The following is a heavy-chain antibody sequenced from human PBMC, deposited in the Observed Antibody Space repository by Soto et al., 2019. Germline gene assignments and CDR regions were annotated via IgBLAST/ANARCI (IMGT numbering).Heavy chain of an antibody. V-gene: IGHV3-30-3*01. J-gene: IGHJ3*02. CDR3: ANLRRNYYDSSGLDAFDI. D-gene: IGHD3-22*01. CDR1: GFTFSSYA. CDR2: ISYDGSNK. Sequence: GGSLRLSCAASGFTFSSYAMHWVRQAPGKGLEWVAVISYDGSNKYYADSVKGRFTISRDNSKSTLYLQMNSLRAEDTAVYYCANLRRNYYDSSGLDAFDIWGQGTMVTVSS.